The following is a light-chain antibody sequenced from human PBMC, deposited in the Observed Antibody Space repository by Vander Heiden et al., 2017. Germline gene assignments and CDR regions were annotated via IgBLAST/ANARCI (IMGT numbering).Light chain of an antibody. CDR3: QQSYSTPYT. Sequence: DIQMTQSPSSLSASVGDRVTITCRPSQSISSYLNWYQQKPGKAPKLLIYAASSLQSGVPSRFRGSGSGTDFTLTISSLQPEDFATYYCQQSYSTPYTFGQGTKLEIK. CDR2: AAS. J-gene: IGKJ2*01. CDR1: QSISSY. V-gene: IGKV1-39*01.